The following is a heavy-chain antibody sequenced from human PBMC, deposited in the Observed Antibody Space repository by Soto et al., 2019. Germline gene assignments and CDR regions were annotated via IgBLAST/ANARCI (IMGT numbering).Heavy chain of an antibody. V-gene: IGHV2-5*01. D-gene: IGHD3-22*01. CDR1: GFSLSTSGVG. J-gene: IGHJ3*02. CDR3: ARRYEISGYDDPPDAFDI. CDR2: IYWYDDK. Sequence: QITLKESGPTLVKPTQTLTLTCTFSGFSLSTSGVGVGWIRQPPGTALEWLALIYWYDDKRYSPSLKSRLTITNDTSKNQVLRIMTNMDPVDTAKYYCARRYEISGYDDPPDAFDIWGQGTMVTVSS.